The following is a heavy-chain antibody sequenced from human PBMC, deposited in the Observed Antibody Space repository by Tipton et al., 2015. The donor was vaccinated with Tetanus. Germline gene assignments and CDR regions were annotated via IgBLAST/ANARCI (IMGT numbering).Heavy chain of an antibody. CDR1: GYTFSSYY. V-gene: IGHV1-2*02. J-gene: IGHJ4*02. D-gene: IGHD2-21*02. Sequence: QSGPEVKKPGASVKISCKASGYTFSSYYTHWVRQAPGQRLEWMAWINPNSGGTDFARKFQGRVTVTRDTSISTAYMELSGLRSDDTAVYFCARATANSAFDFWGQGTRVIVSS. CDR3: ARATANSAFDF. CDR2: INPNSGGT.